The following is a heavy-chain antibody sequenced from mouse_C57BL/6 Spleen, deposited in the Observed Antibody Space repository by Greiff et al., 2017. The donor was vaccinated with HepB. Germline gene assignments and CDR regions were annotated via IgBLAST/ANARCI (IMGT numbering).Heavy chain of an antibody. D-gene: IGHD2-2*01. CDR3: ARNGYYFDY. Sequence: DVQLQESGPELVKPGASVKISCKASGYSFTGYYMNWVKQSPEKSLEWIGEINPSTGGTTYNQKFKAKATLTVDKSSSTAYMQLKSLTSEDSAVYYCARNGYYFDYWGQGTTLTVSS. CDR1: GYSFTGYY. J-gene: IGHJ2*01. CDR2: INPSTGGT. V-gene: IGHV1-42*01.